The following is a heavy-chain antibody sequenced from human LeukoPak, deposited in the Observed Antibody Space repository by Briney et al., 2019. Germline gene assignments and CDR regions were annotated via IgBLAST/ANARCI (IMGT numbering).Heavy chain of an antibody. CDR3: TREFSGRGFDP. CDR2: ISSSSSYI. V-gene: IGHV3-21*01. J-gene: IGHJ5*02. D-gene: IGHD3-10*01. CDR1: GFTFSSYW. Sequence: GGSLRLSRAASGFTFSSYWMSWVRQAPGKGLEWVSSISSSSSYIYYADSMKGRFTISRDNAKNSLYLQMNSLRAEDTAVYYCTREFSGRGFDPWGQGTLVTVSS.